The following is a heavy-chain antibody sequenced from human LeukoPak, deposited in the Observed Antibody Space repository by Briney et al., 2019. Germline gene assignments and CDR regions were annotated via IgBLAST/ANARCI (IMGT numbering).Heavy chain of an antibody. Sequence: GGSLRLSCAASGFIFSDYWMTWVRQAPGKGLQWVASIKGDGSETYYVDSVKGRYTISRDNAKNSLFLQMNSLREEDTAVYYCARDGRLQSLAYWGQGTLVTVSS. CDR1: GFIFSDYW. CDR3: ARDGRLQSLAY. CDR2: IKGDGSET. J-gene: IGHJ4*02. D-gene: IGHD4-11*01. V-gene: IGHV3-7*04.